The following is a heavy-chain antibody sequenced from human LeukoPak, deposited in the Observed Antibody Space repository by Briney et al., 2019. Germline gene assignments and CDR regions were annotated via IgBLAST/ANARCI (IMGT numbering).Heavy chain of an antibody. CDR3: VRDFDYNFDY. J-gene: IGHJ4*02. V-gene: IGHV3-69-1*02. CDR2: ICATI. CDR1: GFTFRDHC. Sequence: GRSLRLSCAASGFTFRDHCMNWVRQAPGKGLEWVSYICATISYADSVRGRFTISRDNAKNSLYLEMNSLRDEDTAVYYCVRDFDYNFDYWGQGALVTVSS. D-gene: IGHD4-11*01.